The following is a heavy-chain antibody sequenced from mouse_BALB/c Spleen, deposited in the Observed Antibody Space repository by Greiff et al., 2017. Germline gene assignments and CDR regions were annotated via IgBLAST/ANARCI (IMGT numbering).Heavy chain of an antibody. CDR3: ARSTMITGAMDY. D-gene: IGHD2-4*01. V-gene: IGHV1-14*01. Sequence: EVQLQESGPELVKPGASVKMSCKASGYTFTSYVMHWVKQKPGQGLEWIGYIKPYNDGTKYNEKFKGKAPLTSDKSSSTAYMELSSLTSEDSAVYYCARSTMITGAMDYWGQGTSVTVSS. CDR1: GYTFTSYV. CDR2: IKPYNDGT. J-gene: IGHJ4*01.